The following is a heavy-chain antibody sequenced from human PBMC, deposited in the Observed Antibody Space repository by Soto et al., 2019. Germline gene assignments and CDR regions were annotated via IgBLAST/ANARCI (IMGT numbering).Heavy chain of an antibody. V-gene: IGHV2-5*02. CDR3: AHKGYGDYPLDY. J-gene: IGHJ4*02. D-gene: IGHD4-17*01. Sequence: QITLKESGPTLVKPTQTLTLTCTFSGFSLSTSGVGVGWIRQPPGKALEWLAVVYWDDTKHYSPSLKSSLTITKDTSKNQVVLTITNMDPVDTATYFCAHKGYGDYPLDYWGQGTLVTVSS. CDR1: GFSLSTSGVG. CDR2: VYWDDTK.